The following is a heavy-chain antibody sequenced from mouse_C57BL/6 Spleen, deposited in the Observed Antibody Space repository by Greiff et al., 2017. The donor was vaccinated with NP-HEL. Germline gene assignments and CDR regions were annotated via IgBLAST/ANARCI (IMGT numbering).Heavy chain of an antibody. CDR2: IDPSYSYT. Sequence: QVQLQQPGAELVMPGASVKLSCKASGYTFTSYWMHWVKPRPGQGLEWIGEIDPSYSYTNYTQKFKCKSTLTVDKSSSTAYMQRSSLTSEDSAVYYCARNCDDAFDYWGQGTTLTVSS. D-gene: IGHD4-1*01. CDR1: GYTFTSYW. CDR3: ARNCDDAFDY. J-gene: IGHJ2*01. V-gene: IGHV1-69*01.